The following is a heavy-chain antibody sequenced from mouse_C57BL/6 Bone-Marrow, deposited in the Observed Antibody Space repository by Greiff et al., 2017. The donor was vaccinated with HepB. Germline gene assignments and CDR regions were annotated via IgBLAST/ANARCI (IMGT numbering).Heavy chain of an antibody. V-gene: IGHV1-4*01. D-gene: IGHD1-1*01. J-gene: IGHJ2*01. CDR1: GYTFTSYT. CDR2: INPSSGYT. CDR3: ATPHVVIIVDRFDY. Sequence: QVQLQQSGAELARPGASVKMSCKASGYTFTSYTMHWVKQRPGQGLEWIGYINPSSGYTKYNQKFKDKATLTADKSSSTAYMQLSSLTSEDSAVYYCATPHVVIIVDRFDYWGQGTTLTVSS.